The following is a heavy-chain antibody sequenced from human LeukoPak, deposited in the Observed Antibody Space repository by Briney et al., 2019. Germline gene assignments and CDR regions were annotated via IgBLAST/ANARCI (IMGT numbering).Heavy chain of an antibody. CDR3: ARGARWELPEFDY. CDR2: IYHSGST. Sequence: SETLSLTCAVYGGSFSGYYWSWIRQPPGKGLEWIGEIYHSGSTNYNPSLKSRVTISVDKSKNQFSLKLSSVTAADTAVYYCARGARWELPEFDYWGQGTLVTVSS. D-gene: IGHD1-26*01. V-gene: IGHV4-34*01. J-gene: IGHJ4*02. CDR1: GGSFSGYY.